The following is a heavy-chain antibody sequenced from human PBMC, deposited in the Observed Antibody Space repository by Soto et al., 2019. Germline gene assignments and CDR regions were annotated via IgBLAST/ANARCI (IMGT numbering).Heavy chain of an antibody. CDR1: GGSISSSNW. J-gene: IGHJ4*02. Sequence: QVQLQESGPGLVKPSGTLSLTCAVSGGSISSSNWWSWVRQPPGKGLEWIGEIYHSGSTNYNPSLKXRITXSXNESKTQFSLKLSSVTAADTAVYYCASLPATSDFDCWGQGTLVTVSS. D-gene: IGHD2-2*01. CDR3: ASLPATSDFDC. V-gene: IGHV4-4*02. CDR2: IYHSGST.